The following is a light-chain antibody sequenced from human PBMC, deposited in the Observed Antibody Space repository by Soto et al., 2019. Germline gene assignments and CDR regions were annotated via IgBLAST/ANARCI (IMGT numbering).Light chain of an antibody. CDR1: QGIRND. J-gene: IGKJ5*01. V-gene: IGKV1-39*01. Sequence: IQMTQSPSSLSASVGDRVTITCRASQGIRNDLNWYQHKPGKAPKLLINAASNLRSGVPSRFSGSGSGTDFTLTIDGLQPEDFAVYYCQQSYITPPITFGQGTRLEIK. CDR3: QQSYITPPIT. CDR2: AAS.